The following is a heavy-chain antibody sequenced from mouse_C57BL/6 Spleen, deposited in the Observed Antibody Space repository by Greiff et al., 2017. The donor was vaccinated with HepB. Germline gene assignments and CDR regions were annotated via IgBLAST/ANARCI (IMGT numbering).Heavy chain of an antibody. V-gene: IGHV1-81*01. Sequence: QVQLKQSGAELARPGASVKLSCKASGYTFTSYGISWVKQSTGQGLEWIGEIYPRSGNTYYNEKFKGKGTLTADKSSSTAYMELRSLTSEDSAVYFCARYDYSPFAYWGQGTLVTVSA. D-gene: IGHD2-12*01. J-gene: IGHJ3*01. CDR1: GYTFTSYG. CDR2: IYPRSGNT. CDR3: ARYDYSPFAY.